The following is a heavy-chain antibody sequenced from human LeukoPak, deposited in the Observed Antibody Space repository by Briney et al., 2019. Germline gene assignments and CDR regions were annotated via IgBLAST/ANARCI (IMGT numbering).Heavy chain of an antibody. V-gene: IGHV3-33*01. CDR1: GFTFRGHG. D-gene: IGHD2-2*01. CDR2: IWYDGNNK. J-gene: IGHJ4*02. CDR3: ATVPPYCSSTSCYFVY. Sequence: SGGSLRLSCAASGFTFRGHGMHWVRQAPGKGLEWVAVIWYDGNNKYYADSVRGRFTISRDTSKNTLYLQMNSLRAEDTAVYYCATVPPYCSSTSCYFVYWGQGTLVTVSS.